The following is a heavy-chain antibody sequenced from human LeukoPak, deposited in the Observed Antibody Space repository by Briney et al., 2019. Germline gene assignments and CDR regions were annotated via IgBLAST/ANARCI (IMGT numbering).Heavy chain of an antibody. CDR3: ARLLRLWFGEFTLGPSGYFDY. Sequence: PSETLSLTCTVSGGSISSSSYYWGWIRQPPGKGLEWIGSIYYSGSTYYNPSLKSRVTISVDTSKNQFSLKLSSVTAADTAVYYCARLLRLWFGEFTLGPSGYFDYWGQGTLVTVSS. V-gene: IGHV4-39*01. D-gene: IGHD3-10*01. CDR1: GGSISSSSYY. CDR2: IYYSGST. J-gene: IGHJ4*02.